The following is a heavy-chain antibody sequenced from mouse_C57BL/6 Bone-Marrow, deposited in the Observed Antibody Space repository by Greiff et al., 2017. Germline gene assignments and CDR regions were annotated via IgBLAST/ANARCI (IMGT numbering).Heavy chain of an antibody. CDR2: IDPETGGT. Sequence: VQLQQSGAELVRPGASVTLSCKASGYTFTDYEMHWVKQTPVHGLEWIGAIDPETGGTAYNQKFKGKAILTADKSSSTAYMELRSLTSEDSAVYYWTRELFTRVGANDYWGQGTTLTVSS. CDR3: TRELFTRVGANDY. J-gene: IGHJ2*01. CDR1: GYTFTDYE. D-gene: IGHD1-1*01. V-gene: IGHV1-15*01.